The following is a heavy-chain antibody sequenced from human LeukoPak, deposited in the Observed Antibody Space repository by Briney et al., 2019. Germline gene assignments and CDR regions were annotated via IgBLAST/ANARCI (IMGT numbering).Heavy chain of an antibody. Sequence: PGGSLILSCAASGVTISSYCRNWVRQDPGEGLEWVSYISSSSSTIFYADTVKGRFNISRDNANTSLYLQMNSLRAEDTAVYYCARKLHSSGWHWGQRTLVTVSS. J-gene: IGHJ4*02. V-gene: IGHV3-48*01. CDR3: ARKLHSSGWH. CDR1: GVTISSYC. CDR2: ISSSSSTI. D-gene: IGHD6-19*01.